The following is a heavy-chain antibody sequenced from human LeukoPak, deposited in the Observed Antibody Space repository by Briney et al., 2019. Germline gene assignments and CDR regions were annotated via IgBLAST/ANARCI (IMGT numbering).Heavy chain of an antibody. CDR1: GFTVSSNF. J-gene: IGHJ4*02. D-gene: IGHD2-2*01. CDR3: ALNLYCSSTSCYLGSFDY. V-gene: IGHV3-66*01. Sequence: GGSLRLSCAASGFTVSSNFMSRVRQAPGKGLEWVSVIYSGGNTYYADSVKGRFTISRDNSQTTLYLQMNSLRAEDTAVYYCALNLYCSSTSCYLGSFDYWGQGTLVTVSS. CDR2: IYSGGNT.